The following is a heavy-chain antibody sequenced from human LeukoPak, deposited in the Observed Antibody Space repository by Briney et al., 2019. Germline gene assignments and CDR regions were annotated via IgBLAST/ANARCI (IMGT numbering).Heavy chain of an antibody. V-gene: IGHV3-15*01. CDR1: GFTFSNAY. D-gene: IGHD6-13*01. CDR3: ATYSSSYYYFVY. CDR2: IKSKAHGGTT. J-gene: IGHJ4*02. Sequence: GGSLRLSCAASGFTFSNAYMSWVRPAPGKGLGWVGRIKSKAHGGTTEYAAPVKGRFTISRDDSKNTLFLQMNSLQTEDAALYYCATYSSSYYYFVYWGQGTLVTVSS.